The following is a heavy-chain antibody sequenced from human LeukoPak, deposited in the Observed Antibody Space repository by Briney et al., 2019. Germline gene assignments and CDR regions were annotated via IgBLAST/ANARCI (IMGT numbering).Heavy chain of an antibody. CDR1: GGSISTYY. J-gene: IGHJ4*02. V-gene: IGHV4-59*12. Sequence: SETQSLTCTVSGGSISTYYWSWIRQPPGKALEWVGYVYDSGSTYYNPSLKSRFTISVNTSKNQFSLKLSSVTAADTAVYYCASKRVLRYFDWSRRLDYWDQGTIATVTS. CDR3: ASKRVLRYFDWSRRLDY. D-gene: IGHD3-9*01. CDR2: VYDSGST.